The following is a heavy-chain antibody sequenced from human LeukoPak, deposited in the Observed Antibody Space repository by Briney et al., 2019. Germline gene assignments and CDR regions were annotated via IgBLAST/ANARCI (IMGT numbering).Heavy chain of an antibody. CDR3: GRETYTYDTSGPDH. D-gene: IGHD3-22*01. CDR1: GFTFSSYA. V-gene: IGHV3-23*01. Sequence: GGSLRLSCAASGFTFSSYAMSWVRQAPGKGLEWVSAISGSGGSTYYADSVKGRFTISRDNAENTLYLQMNSLRAEDTAVYYCGRETYTYDTSGPDHWGQGTLVTVSS. CDR2: ISGSGGST. J-gene: IGHJ4*02.